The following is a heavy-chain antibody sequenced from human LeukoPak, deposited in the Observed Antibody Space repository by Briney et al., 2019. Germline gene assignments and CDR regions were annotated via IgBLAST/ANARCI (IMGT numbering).Heavy chain of an antibody. CDR2: ISYDGSNK. Sequence: GGSLRLSCAASGFTFSSYAMHWVRQAPGKGLEWVAVISYDGSNKYYADSVKGRFTISRDNSKNTLYLQMNSLRAEDTAVYYCAKGMGSRLDWGQGTLVTVSS. CDR3: AKGMGSRLD. V-gene: IGHV3-30-3*01. J-gene: IGHJ4*02. D-gene: IGHD1-26*01. CDR1: GFTFSSYA.